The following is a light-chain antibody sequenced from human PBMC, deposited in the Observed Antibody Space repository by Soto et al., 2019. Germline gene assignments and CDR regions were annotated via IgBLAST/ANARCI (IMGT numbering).Light chain of an antibody. Sequence: DIQLTQSPSTLSAAVGDSVTITCRASQKIRNLLAWYQQKPGRAPKPLIFDASTLRTGVPSRFSGSGSGSEFNFTITGLQPDDFATYYCQQYNDSFRYAFGQGTKVDI. J-gene: IGKJ2*01. CDR3: QQYNDSFRYA. CDR1: QKIRNL. CDR2: DAS. V-gene: IGKV1-5*01.